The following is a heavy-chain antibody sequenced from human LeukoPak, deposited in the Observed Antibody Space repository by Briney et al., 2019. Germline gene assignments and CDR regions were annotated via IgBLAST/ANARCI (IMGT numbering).Heavy chain of an antibody. J-gene: IGHJ4*02. CDR3: ARGPRIVEAKVSGYRANFDY. V-gene: IGHV4-39*07. D-gene: IGHD1-26*01. Sequence: SSETLSLTCTVSGGSISSSSYYWGWIRQPPGKGLEWIGEINHSGSTNYNPSLKSRVTISVDTSKNQFSLKLSSVTAADTAVYYCARGPRIVEAKVSGYRANFDYWGQGTLVTVSS. CDR2: INHSGST. CDR1: GGSISSSSYY.